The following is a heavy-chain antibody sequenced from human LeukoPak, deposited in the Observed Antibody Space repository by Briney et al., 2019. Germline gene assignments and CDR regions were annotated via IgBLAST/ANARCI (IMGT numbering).Heavy chain of an antibody. Sequence: SQTLSLTCTVSGGSIRRGSYYWSWIRKPAGKGLEWIGRIYTSGSTNYNPSLKSRVTISVDTSKNQFSLKLSSVTAADTAVYYCPFGPYNSPIDYWGQGTLVTVSP. V-gene: IGHV4-61*02. D-gene: IGHD6-13*01. J-gene: IGHJ4*02. CDR1: GGSIRRGSYY. CDR2: IYTSGST. CDR3: PFGPYNSPIDY.